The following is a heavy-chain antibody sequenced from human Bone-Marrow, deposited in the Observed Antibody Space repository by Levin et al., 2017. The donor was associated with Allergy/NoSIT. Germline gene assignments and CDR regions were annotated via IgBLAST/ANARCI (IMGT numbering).Heavy chain of an antibody. CDR1: GFTFSSYS. CDR3: AREGVFSSGWYGPIDN. D-gene: IGHD6-19*01. Sequence: GASVKVSCGVSGFTFSSYSMNWVRQAPGKGLEWVSYISSSGTTKYYSDSVKGRFTISRDSGSDSLYLEMNSLRAEDTAVYYCAREGVFSSGWYGPIDNWGQGTLVTVSS. CDR2: ISSSGTTK. V-gene: IGHV3-48*04. J-gene: IGHJ4*02.